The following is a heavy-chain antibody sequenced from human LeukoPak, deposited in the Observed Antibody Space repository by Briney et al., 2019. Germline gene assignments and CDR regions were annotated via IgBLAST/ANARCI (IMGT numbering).Heavy chain of an antibody. J-gene: IGHJ4*02. D-gene: IGHD3-3*01. V-gene: IGHV4-59*08. CDR3: ARLDWGGYHVDY. CDR2: INYSGRT. Sequence: RTSETLSLKCTLSGDSISTYYWSWIRQPPGKGLEWTGYINYSGRTNYNPSLKSRVTISLDTSKNQFSLKLSSVTAADTAVYYCARLDWGGYHVDYWGQGTLVTVSS. CDR1: GDSISTYY.